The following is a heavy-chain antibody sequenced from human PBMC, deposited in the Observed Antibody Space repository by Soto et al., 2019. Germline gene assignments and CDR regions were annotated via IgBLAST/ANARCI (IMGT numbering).Heavy chain of an antibody. CDR1: GYTSTSYG. J-gene: IGHJ6*02. V-gene: IGHV1-18*01. CDR2: ISAYNGNT. D-gene: IGHD3-9*01. CDR3: ARDRYDILTGPNYHGMDV. Sequence: GASVKVSCKASGYTSTSYGISWVRQAPGQGLEWMGWISAYNGNTNYAQKLQGRVTMTTDTSTSTAYMELRSLRSDDTAVYYCARDRYDILTGPNYHGMDVWGQGTTVTVSS.